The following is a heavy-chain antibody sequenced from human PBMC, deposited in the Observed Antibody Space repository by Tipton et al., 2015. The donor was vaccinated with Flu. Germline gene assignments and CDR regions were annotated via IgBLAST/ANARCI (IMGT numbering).Heavy chain of an antibody. CDR2: SFSSGNT. Sequence: TLSLTCTVSGGSVSSDVYSWSWIRHLPGKGLEWIGYSFSSGNTYYNPSLRSRVIISIDTSKNQFSLNMRSVTAADMAVYYCARRDYSNYVSDPKSWFDPWGQGTLVAVSS. CDR1: GGSVSSDVYS. D-gene: IGHD4-11*01. J-gene: IGHJ5*02. V-gene: IGHV4-31*03. CDR3: ARRDYSNYVSDPKSWFDP.